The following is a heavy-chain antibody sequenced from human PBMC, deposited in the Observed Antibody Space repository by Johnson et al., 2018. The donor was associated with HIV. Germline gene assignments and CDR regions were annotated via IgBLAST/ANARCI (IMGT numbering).Heavy chain of an antibody. V-gene: IGHV3-11*04. Sequence: QVQLVESGGGLVKPGGSLRLSCVASGVIFSDYYMSWIRQAPGKGLAWVSYFSSSGTTIYYADSVKGRFTISRDNAKNSLYLQMNSLRAEDTAVYYCASGWGMAASDAFDIWGQGTMVTVSS. CDR3: ASGWGMAASDAFDI. D-gene: IGHD6-13*01. CDR2: FSSSGTTI. CDR1: GVIFSDYY. J-gene: IGHJ3*02.